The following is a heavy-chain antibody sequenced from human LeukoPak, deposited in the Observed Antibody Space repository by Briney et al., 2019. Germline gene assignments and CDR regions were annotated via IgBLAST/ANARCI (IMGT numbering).Heavy chain of an antibody. V-gene: IGHV3-23*01. D-gene: IGHD1-26*01. Sequence: PGRSLRLSCAASGFTFSSYAMSWVRQAPGKGLEWVSAISGSGGSTYYADSVKGRFTISRDNSKNTLYLQMNSLRAEDTAVYYCAKDRPMITGPYWEPPFDYWGQGTLVTVSS. J-gene: IGHJ4*02. CDR3: AKDRPMITGPYWEPPFDY. CDR1: GFTFSSYA. CDR2: ISGSGGST.